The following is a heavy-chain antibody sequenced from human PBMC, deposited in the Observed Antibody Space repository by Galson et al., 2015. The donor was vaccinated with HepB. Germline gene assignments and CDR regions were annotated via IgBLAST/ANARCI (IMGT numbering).Heavy chain of an antibody. CDR2: IIPILGIA. V-gene: IGHV1-69*04. J-gene: IGHJ4*02. CDR1: GGTFSSYA. D-gene: IGHD5-12*01. Sequence: SVKVSCKASGGTFSSYAISWVRQAPGQGLEWMGRIIPILGIANYAQKFQGRVTITADKSTSTAYMELSSLRSEDTAVYYCATHKEGGYGSADYWGQGTLGTVSS. CDR3: ATHKEGGYGSADY.